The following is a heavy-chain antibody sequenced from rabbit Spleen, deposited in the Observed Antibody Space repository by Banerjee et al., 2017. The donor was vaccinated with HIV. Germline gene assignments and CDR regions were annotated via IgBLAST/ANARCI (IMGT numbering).Heavy chain of an antibody. J-gene: IGHJ6*01. Sequence: QSLEESGGDLVKPGASLTLTCTASGFSSSSNYYMCWVRQAPGKGLEWIACIDTGSSGFTYFASWAKGRFTCSKTSSTTVTLQMTSLTAADTATYFCARDTGSSFSSYGMDLWGQGTLVTVS. D-gene: IGHD8-1*01. CDR1: GFSSSSNYY. V-gene: IGHV1S40*01. CDR2: IDTGSSGFT. CDR3: ARDTGSSFSSYGMDL.